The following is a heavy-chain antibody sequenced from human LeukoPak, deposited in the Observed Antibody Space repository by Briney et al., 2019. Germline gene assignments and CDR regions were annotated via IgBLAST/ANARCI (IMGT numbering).Heavy chain of an antibody. J-gene: IGHJ3*02. V-gene: IGHV4-4*07. CDR2: IYTSGST. D-gene: IGHD5-12*01. CDR3: ARHGSGADIVATIRVNAFDI. CDR1: GGSISSYY. Sequence: KPSETLSLTCTVSGGSISSYYWSWIRQPAGKGLEWIGRIYTSGSTNYNPSLKSRVTMSVDTSKNQFSLKLSSVTAADTAVYYCARHGSGADIVATIRVNAFDIWGQGTMVTVSS.